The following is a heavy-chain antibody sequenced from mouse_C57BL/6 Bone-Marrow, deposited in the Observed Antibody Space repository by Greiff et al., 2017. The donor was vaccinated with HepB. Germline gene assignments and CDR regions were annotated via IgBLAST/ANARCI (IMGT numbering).Heavy chain of an antibody. CDR1: GYTFTEYT. D-gene: IGHD3-2*02. CDR3: ARHEERALGQLRLHAMDY. CDR2: FYPGSGSI. Sequence: QVQLQQSGAELVKPGASVKLSCKASGYTFTEYTIHWVKQRSGQGLEWIGWFYPGSGSIKYNEKFKDKATLTADKSSSTVYMELSRLTSEDSAVYVCARHEERALGQLRLHAMDYWGQGTSVTVSS. V-gene: IGHV1-62-2*01. J-gene: IGHJ4*01.